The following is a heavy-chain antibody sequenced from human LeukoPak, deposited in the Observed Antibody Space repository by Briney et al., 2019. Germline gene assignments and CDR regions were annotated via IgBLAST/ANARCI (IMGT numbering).Heavy chain of an antibody. V-gene: IGHV4-59*01. CDR3: ARDHAASGSYYYYFALDV. CDR1: GGSISDYY. CDR2: IYYRGDT. Sequence: PSETLSLTCTVSGGSISDYYWNWFRQSPEKGLEWIGYIYYRGDTKYNPSLKSRVTISLESSKNQLSLKLTSVTAADTAVYYCARDHAASGSYYYYFALDVWGRGTTVTVS. D-gene: IGHD3-10*01. J-gene: IGHJ6*02.